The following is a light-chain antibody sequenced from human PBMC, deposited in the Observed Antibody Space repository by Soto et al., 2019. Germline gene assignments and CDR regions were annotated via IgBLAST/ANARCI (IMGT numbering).Light chain of an antibody. J-gene: IGLJ1*01. Sequence: QSVLTQPACVSGSPGQSITISCTGTSSDVGYYNYVSWYQQHPGKAPKLMIYDVRNRPSGVSNGFSGSKSGNTASLTISGLEAEDEADYYCSSYTRNSTYVFGTGTKLTVL. CDR1: SSDVGYYNY. CDR3: SSYTRNSTYV. CDR2: DVR. V-gene: IGLV2-14*03.